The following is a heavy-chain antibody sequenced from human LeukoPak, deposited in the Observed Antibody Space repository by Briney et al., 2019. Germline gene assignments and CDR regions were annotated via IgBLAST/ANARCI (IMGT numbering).Heavy chain of an antibody. V-gene: IGHV4-59*08. Sequence: PSETLSLTCTVSGGSISSYYWSWTRQPPGKGLEWIGYIYYSGSTNYNPSLKSRVTISVDTSKNQFSLKLSSVTAADTAVYYCARQGTTYYYDSSGYWFDYWGQGTLVTVSS. D-gene: IGHD3-22*01. CDR2: IYYSGST. CDR3: ARQGTTYYYDSSGYWFDY. J-gene: IGHJ4*02. CDR1: GGSISSYY.